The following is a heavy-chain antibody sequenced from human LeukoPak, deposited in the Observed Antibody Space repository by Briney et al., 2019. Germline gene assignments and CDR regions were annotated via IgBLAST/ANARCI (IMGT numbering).Heavy chain of an antibody. CDR2: IYSGGST. CDR1: GFTFSSYS. CDR3: ARDYGDYGPFDY. Sequence: PGGSLRLSCAASGFTFSSYSMNWVRQAPGKGLEWVSVIYSGGSTYYADSVKGRFTISRDNSKNTLYLQMNSLRAEDTAVYYCARDYGDYGPFDYWGQGTLVTVSS. D-gene: IGHD4-17*01. J-gene: IGHJ4*02. V-gene: IGHV3-66*01.